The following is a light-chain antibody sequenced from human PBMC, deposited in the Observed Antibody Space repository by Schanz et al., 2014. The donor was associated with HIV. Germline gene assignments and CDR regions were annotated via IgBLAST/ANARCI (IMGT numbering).Light chain of an antibody. V-gene: IGLV2-18*02. J-gene: IGLJ1*01. CDR2: EVS. CDR1: SSDVGSYNR. Sequence: QSALTQPPSVSGSPGQSVTISCTGTSSDVGSYNRVSWYQQPPGTAPKLMIFEVSNRPSGVSNRFSGYKSGDTASLTISGLQAEDEADFYCSSYTSSSTLYVFGTGTKVTVL. CDR3: SSYTSSSTLYV.